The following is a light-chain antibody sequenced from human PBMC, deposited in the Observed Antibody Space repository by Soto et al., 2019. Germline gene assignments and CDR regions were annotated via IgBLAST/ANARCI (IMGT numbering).Light chain of an antibody. CDR1: QSLLSTADNLNY. CDR2: WAS. V-gene: IGKV4-1*01. Sequence: DIVLTQSPDSLAVSLAERATINCKSSQSLLSTADNLNYLAWFQQKPGQPPKLLILWASTRESGVPDRFSGSGSGTDFSLTISTLHAEDVATYYCHQHYSTPITFGQGTRLEIK. CDR3: HQHYSTPIT. J-gene: IGKJ5*01.